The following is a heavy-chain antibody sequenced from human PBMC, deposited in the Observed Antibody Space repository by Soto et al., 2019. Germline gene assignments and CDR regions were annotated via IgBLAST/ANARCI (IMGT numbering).Heavy chain of an antibody. CDR2: ISGSGGST. CDR3: AKDRVGDYDSRTD. V-gene: IGHV3-23*01. CDR1: GFTFSSYA. Sequence: EVQLLESGGGLVQPGGSLRLSCAASGFTFSSYAMSWVRQAPGKGLEWVSAISGSGGSTYYADSVKGRFTISRDNSKNTLYLQMNSLGAEDTAVYYCAKDRVGDYDSRTDWGQGTLVTVSS. J-gene: IGHJ4*02. D-gene: IGHD3-22*01.